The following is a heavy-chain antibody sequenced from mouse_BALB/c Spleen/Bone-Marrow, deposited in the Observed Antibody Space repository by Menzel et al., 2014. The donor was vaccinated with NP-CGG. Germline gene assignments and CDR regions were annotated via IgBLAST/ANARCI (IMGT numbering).Heavy chain of an antibody. CDR2: ILPGSGST. V-gene: IGHV1-9*01. J-gene: IGHJ4*01. Sequence: QLQQSGAELMKPGASVKISCKATGYTFSSYWIEWVKPRPGHGLEWIGEILPGSGSTNYNEKFKGKATFNADTSSNTAYMQLSSLTSEDSAVYYCARASWDYWGQGTSVTVSS. CDR3: ARASWDY. D-gene: IGHD6-1*01. CDR1: GYTFSSYW.